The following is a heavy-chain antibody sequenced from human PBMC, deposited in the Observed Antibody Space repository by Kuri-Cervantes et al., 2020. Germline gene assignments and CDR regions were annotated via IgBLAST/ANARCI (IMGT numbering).Heavy chain of an antibody. CDR1: RFTFSSYE. D-gene: IGHD2-15*01. J-gene: IGHJ3*02. CDR3: AKAYSDPYGFRNAFDI. V-gene: IGHV3-48*03. Sequence: GESLKISCAASRFTFSSYEMNWVRQAPGKGLEWVSYISSSGSTIYYADSVKGRFTISRDNAKNSLYLQMNSLRAEDTAVYYCAKAYSDPYGFRNAFDIWGQGTMVTVSS. CDR2: ISSSGSTI.